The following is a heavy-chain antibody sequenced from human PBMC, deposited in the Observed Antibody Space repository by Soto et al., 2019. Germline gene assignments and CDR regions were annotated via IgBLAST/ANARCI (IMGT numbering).Heavy chain of an antibody. Sequence: QVQLVQSGAVVKKPGSSVKVSCKASGGTFSSYAINWVRQAPGQGLEWMGGIIPIFDTINYAQKFQGRLTITADEXTXXAYMELSSLRSEDTAVYYCAGYQYDMDGVPDAFEIWGQGTMVTVSS. CDR1: GGTFSSYA. CDR2: IIPIFDTI. CDR3: AGYQYDMDGVPDAFEI. V-gene: IGHV1-69*12. J-gene: IGHJ3*02. D-gene: IGHD3-22*01.